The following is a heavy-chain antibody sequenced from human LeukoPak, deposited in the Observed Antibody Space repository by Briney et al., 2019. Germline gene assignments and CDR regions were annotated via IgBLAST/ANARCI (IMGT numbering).Heavy chain of an antibody. J-gene: IGHJ4*02. CDR3: AKDQRRQQLDSLHY. CDR2: ISGSGGST. D-gene: IGHD6-13*01. CDR1: GFTFSSYA. V-gene: IGHV3-23*01. Sequence: GGSLRLSCAASGFTFSSYAMSWVRQAPGKGLEWVSAISGSGGSTYYADSVKGRFSISRDNSKNTLYLQMNSLRAEDTAVYYCAKDQRRQQLDSLHYWGQGTLVTVSS.